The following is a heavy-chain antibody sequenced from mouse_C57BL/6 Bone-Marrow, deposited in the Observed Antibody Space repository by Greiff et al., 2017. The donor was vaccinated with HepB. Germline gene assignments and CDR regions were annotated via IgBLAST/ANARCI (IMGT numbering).Heavy chain of an antibody. D-gene: IGHD2-3*01. CDR1: GFNIKDDY. CDR3: TTSDGYSDY. Sequence: EVQRVESGAELVRPGASVKLSCTASGFNIKDDYMHWVKQRPEQGLEWIGWIDPENGDTEYASKFQGKATITADTSSNTAYLQLSSLTSEDTAVYYCTTSDGYSDYWGQGTTLTVSS. V-gene: IGHV14-4*01. J-gene: IGHJ2*01. CDR2: IDPENGDT.